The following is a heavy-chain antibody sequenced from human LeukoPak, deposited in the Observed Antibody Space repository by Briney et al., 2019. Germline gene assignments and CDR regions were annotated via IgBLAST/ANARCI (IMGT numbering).Heavy chain of an antibody. Sequence: GASVKVSCKASGYTFTSYDINWVRQATGQGLEWMGWMNPNSGNTGYAQKFQGRATMTRNTSISTAYMELSSLRSEDTAVYYCAREDYAVNWFDPWGQGTLVTVSS. CDR1: GYTFTSYD. J-gene: IGHJ5*02. V-gene: IGHV1-8*01. D-gene: IGHD4-17*01. CDR2: MNPNSGNT. CDR3: AREDYAVNWFDP.